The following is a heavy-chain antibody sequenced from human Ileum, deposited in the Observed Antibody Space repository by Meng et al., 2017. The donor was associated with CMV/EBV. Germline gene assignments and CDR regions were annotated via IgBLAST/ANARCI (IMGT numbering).Heavy chain of an antibody. D-gene: IGHD6-6*01. Sequence: ASVKVSCKASGYTFTGYYMHWVRQAPGQGLEWMGWINPNSGGTNYAQKFQGRVTMTRDTSISTAYMELSRLRSDDTAAYYCARSPLMAARPVDYYYGMDVWGQGTTVTVSS. CDR3: ARSPLMAARPVDYYYGMDV. V-gene: IGHV1-2*02. CDR1: GYTFTGYY. J-gene: IGHJ6*02. CDR2: INPNSGGT.